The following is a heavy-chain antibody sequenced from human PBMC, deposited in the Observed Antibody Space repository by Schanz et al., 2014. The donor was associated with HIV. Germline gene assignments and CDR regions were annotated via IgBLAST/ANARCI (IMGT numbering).Heavy chain of an antibody. Sequence: QGQVVESGGGVVQPGRSLTLSCATTGFPLRDYGMHWVRQAAGKGLEWLAFISYNGNEKDYGDSVNGRFTISRDNSKNTLYLQMTTLRIDDTAVYYCAKPEYDSRGSSQSHFDYWGQGTLVTVSS. CDR2: ISYNGNEK. V-gene: IGHV3-30*18. CDR1: GFPLRDYG. J-gene: IGHJ4*02. CDR3: AKPEYDSRGSSQSHFDY. D-gene: IGHD3-22*01.